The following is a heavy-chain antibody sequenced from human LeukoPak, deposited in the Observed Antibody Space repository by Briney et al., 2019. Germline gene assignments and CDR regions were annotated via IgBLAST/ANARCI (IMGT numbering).Heavy chain of an antibody. J-gene: IGHJ4*02. D-gene: IGHD6-19*01. CDR1: GFDLSSHW. Sequence: QPGGSLRLSCAASGFDLSSHWMHWVRQAPGKGLVWLSRINGDGRNTGYADSVKGRFTISRDNAKNTLYLQMNSLRAEDTAVYYCARGSSSGWPDYLDYWGQGTLVTVSS. V-gene: IGHV3-74*01. CDR3: ARGSSSGWPDYLDY. CDR2: INGDGRNT.